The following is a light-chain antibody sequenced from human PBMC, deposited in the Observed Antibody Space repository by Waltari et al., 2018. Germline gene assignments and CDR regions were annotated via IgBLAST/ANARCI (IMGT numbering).Light chain of an antibody. CDR2: DVS. Sequence: QSALTQPASVSGSPGQSITISCTGTSSDVGGYNYVSWYQQHPGKVPKLLIFDVSNSASEVSNRFSGSKSGNTASLTMSGLQAEDESDYYCCSFTSRSTWVFGGGTKLTVL. V-gene: IGLV2-14*01. CDR1: SSDVGGYNY. J-gene: IGLJ3*02. CDR3: CSFTSRSTWV.